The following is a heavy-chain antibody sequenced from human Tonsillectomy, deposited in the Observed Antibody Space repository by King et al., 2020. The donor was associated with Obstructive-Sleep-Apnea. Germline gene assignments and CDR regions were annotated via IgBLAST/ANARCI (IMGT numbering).Heavy chain of an antibody. D-gene: IGHD3-3*01. V-gene: IGHV3-23*04. J-gene: IGHJ4*02. CDR3: ATSWSGYYYFDY. Sequence: DVQLVESGGGLVQPGGSLRLSCAASGFTFNNYVMTWVRQAPGKGLEWVSSIEADGDGSYSEDSVKGRFTISRDNSRNTLYLQMNSLRVEETAIYYCATSWSGYYYFDYWGQGSLVTVSS. CDR1: GFTFNNYV. CDR2: IEADGDGS.